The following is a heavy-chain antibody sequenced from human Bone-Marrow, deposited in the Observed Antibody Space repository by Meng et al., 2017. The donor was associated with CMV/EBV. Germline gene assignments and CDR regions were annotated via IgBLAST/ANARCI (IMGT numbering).Heavy chain of an antibody. V-gene: IGHV1-69*05. CDR2: IIPIFGTA. CDR1: GGTFSSYA. D-gene: IGHD3-9*01. CDR3: ARGVLQYFDWLGWENYYFDD. J-gene: IGHJ4*02. Sequence: SVKVSCKASGGTFSSYAISWVRQAPGQGLEWMGGIIPIFGTANYAQKFQGRVTITTDESTSTAYMELSSLRSEDTAVYYCARGVLQYFDWLGWENYYFDDWGQGTLVTVSS.